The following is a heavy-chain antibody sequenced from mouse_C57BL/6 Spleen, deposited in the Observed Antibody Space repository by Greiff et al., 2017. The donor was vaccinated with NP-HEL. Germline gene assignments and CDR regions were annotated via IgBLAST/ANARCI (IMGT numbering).Heavy chain of an antibody. V-gene: IGHV1-82*01. J-gene: IGHJ4*01. CDR2: IYPGDGDT. CDR1: GYAFSSSW. Sequence: VQGVESGPELVKPGASVKISCKASGYAFSSSWMNWVKQRPGKGLEWIGRIYPGDGDTNYNGKFKGKATLTADKSSSTAYMQLSSLTSEDSAVYFCARSGYDYDAMDYWGQGTSVTVSS. D-gene: IGHD1-2*01. CDR3: ARSGYDYDAMDY.